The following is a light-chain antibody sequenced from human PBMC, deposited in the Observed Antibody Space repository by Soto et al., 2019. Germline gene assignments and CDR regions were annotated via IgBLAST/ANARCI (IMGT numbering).Light chain of an antibody. CDR3: CSYAGSYPYG. CDR1: SSDVGTYKY. CDR2: DVT. V-gene: IGLV2-11*01. Sequence: QSVLTQPRSVSGSPGQSVTISCTGTSSDVGTYKYVSWYQNQLGTGPKLIIYDVTKRPPGVPDRFSDSKSGDTASLTISGLQAVNEDDYYCCSYAGSYPYGFGTGTKLTVL. J-gene: IGLJ1*01.